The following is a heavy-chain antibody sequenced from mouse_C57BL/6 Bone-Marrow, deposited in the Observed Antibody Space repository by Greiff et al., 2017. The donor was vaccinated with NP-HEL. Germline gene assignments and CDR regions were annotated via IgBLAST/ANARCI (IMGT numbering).Heavy chain of an antibody. D-gene: IGHD1-1*01. V-gene: IGHV3-8*01. Sequence: VQLQQSGPGLAKPSQTLSLTCSVPGYSITSDYWNWIRKFPGNKLEYMGNISYSGSTYYNPSLKSRISITRDTSKNQYYLQLNSVTTEDTATYYCARNYGSRSYWYFDVWGTGTTVTVSS. J-gene: IGHJ1*03. CDR3: ARNYGSRSYWYFDV. CDR1: GYSITSDY. CDR2: ISYSGST.